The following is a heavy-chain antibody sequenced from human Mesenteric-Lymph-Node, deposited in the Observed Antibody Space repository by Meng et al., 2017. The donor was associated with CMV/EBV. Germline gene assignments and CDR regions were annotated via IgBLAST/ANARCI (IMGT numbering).Heavy chain of an antibody. Sequence: CAVYGGSFRGYSWTWIRQPPGKGLEWIGEINHSGNTNYNPSLKSRVTISVDTSKNQFSLKLSSVTAADTSVYYCARGRNWGSSPFDYWGQGTLVTVSS. CDR2: INHSGNT. D-gene: IGHD7-27*01. CDR1: GGSFRGYS. J-gene: IGHJ4*02. V-gene: IGHV4-34*01. CDR3: ARGRNWGSSPFDY.